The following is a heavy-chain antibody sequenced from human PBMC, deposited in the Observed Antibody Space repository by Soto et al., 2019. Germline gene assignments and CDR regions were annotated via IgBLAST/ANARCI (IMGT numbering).Heavy chain of an antibody. V-gene: IGHV4-31*03. CDR2: IYYSGST. Sequence: PSETLSLTCTVSGGSISSGGYYWSWIRQHPGKGLEWIGYIYYSGSTYYNPSLKSRVTISVDTSKNQFSLKLSSVTAADTAVYYCARGASGSYFPFDIWGQGTMVTVSS. D-gene: IGHD1-26*01. CDR1: GGSISSGGYY. CDR3: ARGASGSYFPFDI. J-gene: IGHJ3*02.